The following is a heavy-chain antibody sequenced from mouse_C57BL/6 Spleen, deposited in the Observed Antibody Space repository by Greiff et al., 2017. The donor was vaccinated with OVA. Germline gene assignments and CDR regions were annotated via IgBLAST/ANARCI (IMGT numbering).Heavy chain of an antibody. CDR3: ARANGNLYFDV. CDR1: GYTFTDYY. Sequence: EVQLQQSGPELVKPGASVKISCKASGYTFTDYYMNWVKQSHGKSLEWIGDINPNNGGTSYNQKFKGKATLTVDKSSSTAYMELRSLTSEDSAVYYCARANGNLYFDVWGTGTTVTVSS. CDR2: INPNNGGT. V-gene: IGHV1-26*01. D-gene: IGHD1-1*01. J-gene: IGHJ1*03.